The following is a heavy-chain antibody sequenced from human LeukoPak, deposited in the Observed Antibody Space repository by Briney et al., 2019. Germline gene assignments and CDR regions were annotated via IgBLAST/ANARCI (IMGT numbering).Heavy chain of an antibody. J-gene: IGHJ4*02. V-gene: IGHV3-23*01. Sequence: PGGSLRLSCAASGFTFSNYAMGWVRQAPGKGLEWVSSISDNGGGTYYADSVKGRFTISRDNSKNTLYLQMNSLRAEDTAVYYCAKELPRQLWSFDYWGQGSLVTVSS. D-gene: IGHD5-18*01. CDR2: ISDNGGGT. CDR3: AKELPRQLWSFDY. CDR1: GFTFSNYA.